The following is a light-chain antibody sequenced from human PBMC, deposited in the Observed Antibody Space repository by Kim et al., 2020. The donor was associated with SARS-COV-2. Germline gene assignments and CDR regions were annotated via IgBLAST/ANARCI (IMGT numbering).Light chain of an antibody. CDR3: QQYDTYPLT. Sequence: ASVGDRVTITCRASQSISNWLAWYQQKPRKAPKLLIYKASSLESGVPSRFSGSGSGTEFTLTFSSLQSDDFATYYCQQYDTYPLTFGGGTKVDIK. CDR2: KAS. V-gene: IGKV1-5*03. J-gene: IGKJ4*01. CDR1: QSISNW.